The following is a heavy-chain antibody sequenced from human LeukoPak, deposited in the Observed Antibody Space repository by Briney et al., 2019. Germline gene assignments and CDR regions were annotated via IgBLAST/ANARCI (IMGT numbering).Heavy chain of an antibody. V-gene: IGHV4-61*02. CDR3: AREPRVSYWYFDL. CDR2: IYTSGST. J-gene: IGHJ2*01. Sequence: SDTLSLTCTVSGGSISSGSYYCRSIRQPAGKGLEWIERIYTSGSTNYNPSLKSRVTISVDTSKNQFSLKLSSVAAADTAVYYCAREPRVSYWYFDLWGRGTLVTVSS. CDR1: GGSISSGSYY.